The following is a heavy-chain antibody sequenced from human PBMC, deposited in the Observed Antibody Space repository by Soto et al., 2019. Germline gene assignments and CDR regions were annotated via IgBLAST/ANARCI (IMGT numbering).Heavy chain of an antibody. D-gene: IGHD2-21*02. Sequence: GASVKVSCKTSGGTFSNDIITWVRQAPGQGLEWMGRIIPLLDTTNYAQKFQGRVRITADESTRTAYLKMSSLRSEDTAVYYCTRAVVVTAIIYQYHGMDVWGQGTTVTV. CDR3: TRAVVVTAIIYQYHGMDV. V-gene: IGHV1-69*08. J-gene: IGHJ6*02. CDR2: IIPLLDTT. CDR1: GGTFSNDI.